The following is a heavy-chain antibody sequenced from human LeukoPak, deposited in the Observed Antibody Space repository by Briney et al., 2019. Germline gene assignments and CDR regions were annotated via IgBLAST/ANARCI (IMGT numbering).Heavy chain of an antibody. D-gene: IGHD5-18*01. J-gene: IGHJ6*02. CDR1: GFTFTTYW. CDR2: INSDGSIT. Sequence: GGSLRLSCAASGFTFTTYWMHWVRQAPGKGLVWVSHINSDGSITSYADSVKGRFTITRDNAKNTLYLQMNSLRAEDTAVYYCARDAVDTANAVWGQGTTVTVSS. V-gene: IGHV3-74*01. CDR3: ARDAVDTANAV.